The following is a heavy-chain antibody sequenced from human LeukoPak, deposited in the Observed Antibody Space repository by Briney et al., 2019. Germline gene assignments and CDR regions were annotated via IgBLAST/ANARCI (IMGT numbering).Heavy chain of an antibody. Sequence: GGSLRLSSAASGFTFSIYSMNWVRQAPGKGLECVSSISSSSSYIYYADSVRGRFTISRDNAKNSLFLQMNSLRAEDTAVYYCARRGSDSGSAFNCFDPWGQGTLVTVSS. D-gene: IGHD3-10*01. CDR1: GFTFSIYS. CDR3: ARRGSDSGSAFNCFDP. V-gene: IGHV3-21*01. CDR2: ISSSSSYI. J-gene: IGHJ5*02.